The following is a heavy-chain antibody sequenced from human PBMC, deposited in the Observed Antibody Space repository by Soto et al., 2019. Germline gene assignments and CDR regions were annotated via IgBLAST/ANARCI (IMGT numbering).Heavy chain of an antibody. Sequence: GGSLRLSCAASGFTFSSYGMHWVRQAPGKGLEWVAVIWYDGSNKYYADSVKGRFTISRDNSKNTLYLQMNSLRAEDTAVYYCVRDRRVSRDIVVVPAAGIDYWGQGTLVTVSS. D-gene: IGHD2-2*01. CDR1: GFTFSSYG. V-gene: IGHV3-33*01. J-gene: IGHJ4*02. CDR3: VRDRRVSRDIVVVPAAGIDY. CDR2: IWYDGSNK.